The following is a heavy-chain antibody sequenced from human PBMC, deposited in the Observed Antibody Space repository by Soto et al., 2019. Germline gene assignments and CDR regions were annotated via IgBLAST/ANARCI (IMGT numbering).Heavy chain of an antibody. CDR3: ARAVEGATTPWFAP. J-gene: IGHJ5*02. Sequence: QVQLVQSGAEVKKPGASVKVSCKASGYTFTSYGISWVRQAPGQGLEWMGWISAYNGNTNYAQKLQGRVTMTTDTSTSTAYMEVRSLRSDATPVYYCARAVEGATTPWFAPWCQGTLFAVSS. CDR1: GYTFTSYG. V-gene: IGHV1-18*04. CDR2: ISAYNGNT. D-gene: IGHD1-26*01.